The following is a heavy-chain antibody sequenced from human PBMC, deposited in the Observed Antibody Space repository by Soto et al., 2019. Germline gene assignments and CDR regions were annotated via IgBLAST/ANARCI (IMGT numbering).Heavy chain of an antibody. CDR2: VSGSGGST. D-gene: IGHD2-2*01. Sequence: PGGSLRLSCAASGFTFTSYALSWVRQAPGKGLEWVSAVSGSGGSTYYADSVKGRFTISRDNSKNTLYLQMNSLRAEDTAVYYCAKDITRSTSSYYYYGMDVWGQGTTVTVAS. CDR3: AKDITRSTSSYYYYGMDV. V-gene: IGHV3-23*01. CDR1: GFTFTSYA. J-gene: IGHJ6*02.